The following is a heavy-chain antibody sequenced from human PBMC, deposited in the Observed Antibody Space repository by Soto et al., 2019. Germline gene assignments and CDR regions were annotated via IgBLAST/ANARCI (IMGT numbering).Heavy chain of an antibody. CDR1: CGPISDSGDH. D-gene: IGHD4-17*01. V-gene: IGHV4-39*01. CDR2: IYYSGST. J-gene: IGHJ4*02. Sequence: PSETTCLPCTVACGPISDSGDHRGVIPQPPGKGLEWIGSIYYSGSTYYNLSLKSRVTISVDTSKNQFSLKLSSVTAADTAVYYCARHDYGDYQIDYWGQGTLVTVSS. CDR3: ARHDYGDYQIDY.